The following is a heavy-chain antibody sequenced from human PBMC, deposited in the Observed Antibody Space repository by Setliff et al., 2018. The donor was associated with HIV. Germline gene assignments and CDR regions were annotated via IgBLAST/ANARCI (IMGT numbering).Heavy chain of an antibody. CDR2: IIPIFGTA. CDR1: GGSFSSYA. CDR3: ARGRNYDSSGYGDYYYMDV. D-gene: IGHD3-22*01. V-gene: IGHV1-69*13. Sequence: SVKVSCKASGGSFSSYAISWVRQAPGQGLEWMGGIIPIFGTAKYAQKFQGRVTVTADESTSTAYMQLSSLRSDDTAVYYCARGRNYDSSGYGDYYYMDVWGKGTTVTVSS. J-gene: IGHJ6*03.